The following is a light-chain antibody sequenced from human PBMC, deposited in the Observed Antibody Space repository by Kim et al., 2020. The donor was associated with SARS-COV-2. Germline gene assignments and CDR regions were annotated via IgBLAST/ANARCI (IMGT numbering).Light chain of an antibody. J-gene: IGLJ2*01. Sequence: GQRVTISCSGSSSNVGSYTVNWYQQLPRTAPKLLIFSNDQRPSGVPDRFSGSKSGTSASLAISGLQSEDEADYYCVAWDDSLDGPVFGGGTQLTVL. CDR3: VAWDDSLDGPV. CDR2: SND. CDR1: SSNVGSYT. V-gene: IGLV1-44*01.